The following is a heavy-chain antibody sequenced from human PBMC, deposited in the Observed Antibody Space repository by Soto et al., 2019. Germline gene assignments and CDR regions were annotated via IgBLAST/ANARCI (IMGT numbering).Heavy chain of an antibody. CDR1: GASLNSDDNY. V-gene: IGHV4-31*03. Sequence: QVQLQESGPGLVKPSQTLSLTCTVSGASLNSDDNYWSWIRQHPGKVLEWIGYISYSGHTYYTPSLRSRLTMSIDTSKNQFSLKLTSRTPADTALYYCAKSRRVFGELSYVFDSWGQGTLVTFSS. CDR2: ISYSGHT. CDR3: AKSRRVFGELSYVFDS. D-gene: IGHD3-10*01. J-gene: IGHJ4*02.